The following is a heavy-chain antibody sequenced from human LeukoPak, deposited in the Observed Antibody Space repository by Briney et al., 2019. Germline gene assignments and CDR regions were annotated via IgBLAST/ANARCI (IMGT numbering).Heavy chain of an antibody. V-gene: IGHV4-39*07. J-gene: IGHJ5*02. CDR3: ARAGGFLEWLREYTCFDP. CDR1: GGSISSSSYY. Sequence: SETLSLTCTVSGGSISSSSYYWGWIRQPPGKGLEWIGSIYYSGSTYYNPSLKSRVTISVDTSKNQFSLKLSSVTAADTAAYYWARAGGFLEWLREYTCFDPGGQGPLVTASS. CDR2: IYYSGST. D-gene: IGHD3-3*01.